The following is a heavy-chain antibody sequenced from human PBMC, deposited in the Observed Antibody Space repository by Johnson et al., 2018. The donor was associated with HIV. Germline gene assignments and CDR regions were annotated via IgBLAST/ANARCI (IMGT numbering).Heavy chain of an antibody. CDR2: LYSGGSR. J-gene: IGHJ3*02. D-gene: IGHD3-22*01. V-gene: IGHV3-66*02. Sequence: MMLVESGGGLVQPGGSLRLSCAASGFTFSNYAMNWVRQAPGKGLEWVSVLYSGGSRYYADSVKGRFIISRDNSKNTLYLQLNSLRPEDTAVYYCAREGYYDSSGYYGAFDMWGQGTMVTVSS. CDR1: GFTFSNYA. CDR3: AREGYYDSSGYYGAFDM.